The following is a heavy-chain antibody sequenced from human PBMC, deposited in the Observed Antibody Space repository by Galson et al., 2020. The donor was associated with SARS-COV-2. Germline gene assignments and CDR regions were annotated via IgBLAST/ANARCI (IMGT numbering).Heavy chain of an antibody. J-gene: IGHJ5*02. CDR3: ARTRPYGSGMNWFDP. Sequence: SETLSLTCTVSGGSLSSSSYYWGWIRQPPGKGLEWIGSIYYRGSTYYNPSLKSRVTISVDTSKNQFSLKLSSVTAADTAVYYCARTRPYGSGMNWFDPWGQGTLVTVSS. V-gene: IGHV4-39*07. CDR1: GGSLSSSSYY. D-gene: IGHD3-10*01. CDR2: IYYRGST.